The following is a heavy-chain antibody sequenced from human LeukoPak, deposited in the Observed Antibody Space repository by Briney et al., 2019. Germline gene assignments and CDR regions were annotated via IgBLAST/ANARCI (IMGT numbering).Heavy chain of an antibody. D-gene: IGHD3-3*01. CDR2: INPNSGGT. CDR3: ARGHYDFWSGESDIMGIPYYFDY. CDR1: GYTFTGYY. V-gene: IGHV1-2*02. J-gene: IGHJ4*02. Sequence: ASVKVSCKASGYTFTGYYMHWVRQAPGQGLEWMGWINPNSGGTNYAQKFQGRVTMTRDTSISTAYMELSRLRSDDTAVYYCARGHYDFWSGESDIMGIPYYFDYWGQGTLVTVSS.